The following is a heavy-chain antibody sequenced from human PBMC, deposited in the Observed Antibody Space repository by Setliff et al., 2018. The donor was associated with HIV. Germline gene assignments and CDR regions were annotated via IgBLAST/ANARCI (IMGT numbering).Heavy chain of an antibody. CDR3: TRAIITMIRGVIALDS. CDR1: GFAFGVYA. CDR2: IRSKAYAGTT. Sequence: GGSLRLSCTASGFAFGVYAMSWVRQAPGKGLEWVGFIRSKAYAGTTEYAASVKGRFTISRDDSKSIAYLQMNSLKTEDTALYYCTRAIITMIRGVIALDSWGRGALVTVSS. V-gene: IGHV3-49*04. J-gene: IGHJ4*02. D-gene: IGHD3-10*01.